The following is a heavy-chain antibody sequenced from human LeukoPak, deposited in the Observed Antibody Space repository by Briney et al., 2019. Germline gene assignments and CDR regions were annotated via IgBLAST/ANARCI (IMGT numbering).Heavy chain of an antibody. V-gene: IGHV4-59*01. CDR1: GGSISSYY. CDR2: TYYSGST. CDR3: ARDSGSFDY. D-gene: IGHD3-10*01. Sequence: PSETLSLTCTVSGGSISSYYWSWIRQPPGKGLEWIVYTYYSGSTNYNPSLKSRVTISVDTSKNQFSLKLSSVTAADTAVYYCARDSGSFDYWGQGTLVTVSS. J-gene: IGHJ4*02.